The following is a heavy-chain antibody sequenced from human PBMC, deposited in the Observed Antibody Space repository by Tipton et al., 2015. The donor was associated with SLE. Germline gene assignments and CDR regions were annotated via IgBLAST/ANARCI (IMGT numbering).Heavy chain of an antibody. V-gene: IGHV4-59*12. CDR2: TYHSGHT. CDR1: GGSISSYY. Sequence: TLSLTCTVSGGSISSYYWSWIRQPPGKGLEWIGYTYHSGHTYYNPSLKSRVTISVDRSTNQFSLKLTSVTAADTAVYFCARGGSSSWFSHFDYWGQGTLVTVSS. D-gene: IGHD6-13*01. CDR3: ARGGSSSWFSHFDY. J-gene: IGHJ4*02.